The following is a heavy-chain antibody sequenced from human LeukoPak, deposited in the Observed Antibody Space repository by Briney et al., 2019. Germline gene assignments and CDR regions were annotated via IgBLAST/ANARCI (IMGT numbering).Heavy chain of an antibody. Sequence: GGSLRLSCAASGFTFSSYWMTWVRQAPGKGLEWVGNIKRDGSEKYYVDSVKGRFTISRDNAKNSLYLQMNSLRAEDTAVYYCAREIAAAGFDYWGQGTLVTVSS. V-gene: IGHV3-7*01. J-gene: IGHJ4*02. CDR2: IKRDGSEK. D-gene: IGHD6-13*01. CDR1: GFTFSSYW. CDR3: AREIAAAGFDY.